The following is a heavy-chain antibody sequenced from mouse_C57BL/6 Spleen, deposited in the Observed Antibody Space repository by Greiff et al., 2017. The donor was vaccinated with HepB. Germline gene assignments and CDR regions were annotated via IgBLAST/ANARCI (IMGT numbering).Heavy chain of an antibody. CDR1: GYSFTGYF. J-gene: IGHJ1*03. Sequence: EVKLEESGPELVKPGDSVKISCKASGYSFTGYFMNWVMQSHGKSLEWIGRINPYNGDTFYNQKFKGKATLTVDKSSSTAHMELRSLTSEDSAVYYCARCSPYWYFDVWGTGTTVTVSS. V-gene: IGHV1-20*01. D-gene: IGHD1-1*01. CDR3: ARCSPYWYFDV. CDR2: INPYNGDT.